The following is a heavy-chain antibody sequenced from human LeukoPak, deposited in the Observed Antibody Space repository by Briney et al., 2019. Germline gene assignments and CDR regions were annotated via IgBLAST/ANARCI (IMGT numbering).Heavy chain of an antibody. J-gene: IGHJ4*02. CDR1: GFTFSSYG. CDR3: AKDFPVPAALGGFDY. D-gene: IGHD2-2*01. Sequence: GRSLRLSRAASGFTFSSYGMHWVRQAPGKGLEWVAVISYDGSNKYYADSVKGRFTISRDNSKNTLYLQMNSLRAEDTAVYYCAKDFPVPAALGGFDYWGQGTLVTVSS. CDR2: ISYDGSNK. V-gene: IGHV3-30*18.